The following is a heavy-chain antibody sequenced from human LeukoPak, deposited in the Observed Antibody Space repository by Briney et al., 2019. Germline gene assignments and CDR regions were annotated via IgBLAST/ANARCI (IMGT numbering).Heavy chain of an antibody. CDR3: ARGVDYYGV. V-gene: IGHV4-34*01. J-gene: IGHJ4*02. CDR1: GGSFSGYS. Sequence: SVTLSLTCAVSGGSFSGYSWNWIRQPPVKGLEWIGEINHSGGTNYNPSLKSRVTISVDTSKKQFSLKLSSVTAADTAVYYCARGVDYYGVWGQGTLVTVSS. D-gene: IGHD3-10*01. CDR2: INHSGGT.